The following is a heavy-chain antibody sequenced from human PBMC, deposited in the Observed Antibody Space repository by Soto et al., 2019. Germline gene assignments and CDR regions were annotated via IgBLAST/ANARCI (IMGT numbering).Heavy chain of an antibody. J-gene: IGHJ4*02. CDR3: AAGVTTSDS. Sequence: ASVKVSCRVSGTSLSGLPMHWVRQAPGKGLEWMGSLDYEEGERSFAHRFQGRLTVTEDTSKDTAYMELSSLMSEDTAVYYCAAGVTTSDSSGQGTLVTVSS. D-gene: IGHD2-21*02. CDR2: LDYEEGER. CDR1: GTSLSGLP. V-gene: IGHV1-24*01.